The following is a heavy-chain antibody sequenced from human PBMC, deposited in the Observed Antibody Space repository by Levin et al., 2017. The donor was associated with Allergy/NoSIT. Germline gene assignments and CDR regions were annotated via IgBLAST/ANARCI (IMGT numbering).Heavy chain of an antibody. V-gene: IGHV3-30*03. CDR1: GFTFSTYG. CDR3: TRAAVAD. Sequence: GGSLRLSCTASGFTFSTYGMHWVRQAPGKGLDWVALITSNGDHIFYADSVKGRFTISRDNSENTLFLQMNSLRPEDTAVYYCTRAAVADWGQGTLVTVS. J-gene: IGHJ4*02. CDR2: ITSNGDHI.